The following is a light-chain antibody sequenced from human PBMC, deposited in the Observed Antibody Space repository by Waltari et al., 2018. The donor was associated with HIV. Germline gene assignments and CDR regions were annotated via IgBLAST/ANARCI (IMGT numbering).Light chain of an antibody. V-gene: IGKV3-15*01. CDR2: GAS. J-gene: IGKJ4*01. CDR3: QQYKDVVT. Sequence: EVVMTQSPAILSVSPGERASLSCRASQSPGYNLVWYQQKLGQAPRPLIYGASSRATCIPARLSGSESGTDFTLATSSLHSGDFALYIGQQYKDVVTFSGETSVE. CDR1: QSPGYN.